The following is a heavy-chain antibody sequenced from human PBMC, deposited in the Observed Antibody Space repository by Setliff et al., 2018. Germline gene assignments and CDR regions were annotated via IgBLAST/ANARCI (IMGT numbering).Heavy chain of an antibody. D-gene: IGHD3-10*01. CDR3: ARASRFGTVVYKGDYYMDV. V-gene: IGHV7-4-1*02. Sequence: ASVKVSCKASGYMFTTYAMSWIRQVPGQGFECMGWINTNTGNPIYVQGFTGRFVFSLDTSVSTAYLHISGLKAEDTAVYYCARASRFGTVVYKGDYYMDVWGKGTTVTVSS. CDR1: GYMFTTYA. CDR2: INTNTGNP. J-gene: IGHJ6*03.